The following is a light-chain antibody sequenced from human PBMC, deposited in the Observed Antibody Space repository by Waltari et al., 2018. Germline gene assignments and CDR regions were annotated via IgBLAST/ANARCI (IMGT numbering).Light chain of an antibody. V-gene: IGLV2-14*03. CDR3: CSYTRSSTYV. CDR1: NTDVGGSNF. Sequence: QSALSQPASVSGSPGQSITISCSGTNTDVGGSNFVSWYQQYPDKAPKVIIYDTARPSGVSHCFSGTKCGNTAALTISGLQAEDEADYYCCSYTRSSTYVFGTGTKVTVL. J-gene: IGLJ1*01. CDR2: DT.